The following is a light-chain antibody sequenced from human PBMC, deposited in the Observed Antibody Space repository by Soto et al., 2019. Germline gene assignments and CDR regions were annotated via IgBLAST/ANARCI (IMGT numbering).Light chain of an antibody. CDR2: KVS. V-gene: IGKV1-5*03. CDR1: QNIGIW. J-gene: IGKJ1*01. Sequence: DIQMTQSPSTLSASVGDRVNMTCRASQNIGIWVAWYQQQPGKGPKFLINKVSNLESGVPSRISGSGSGTEFTLTISSLQPDDFATYYCLQFNTFPWTFGQGTKVEIK. CDR3: LQFNTFPWT.